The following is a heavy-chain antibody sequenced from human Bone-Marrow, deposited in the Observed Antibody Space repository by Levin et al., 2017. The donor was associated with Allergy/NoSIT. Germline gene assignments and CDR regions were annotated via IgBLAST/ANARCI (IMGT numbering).Heavy chain of an antibody. CDR1: GGSIRSTSYY. CDR3: TRGHTIAARYNYGMDV. V-gene: IGHV4-39*07. Sequence: SQTLSLTCTVSGGSIRSTSYYWGWVRQPPGRGLEWIGSIYYSGNTYYNVSLKSRVTISVDTSKNQFSLNLSSVTAADTAVYYCTRGHTIAARYNYGMDVWGQGTTVTVSS. D-gene: IGHD6-25*01. J-gene: IGHJ6*02. CDR2: IYYSGNT.